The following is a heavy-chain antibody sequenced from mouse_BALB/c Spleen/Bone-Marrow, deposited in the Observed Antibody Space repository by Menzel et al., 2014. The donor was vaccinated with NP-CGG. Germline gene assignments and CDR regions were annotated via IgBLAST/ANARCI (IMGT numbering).Heavy chain of an antibody. D-gene: IGHD2-3*01. CDR2: IDPSDSET. V-gene: IGHV1-69*02. Sequence: QVHVKQSGAELVKPGASVRLSCKASGYTFTSYWMNWVKQRPGRGLEWIGRIDPSDSETHYNQKFKDKATLTVDKSSSTAYIQLSSLTSEDSAVYYCARALGDGFYYAMDYWGQGASVTVSS. CDR3: ARALGDGFYYAMDY. CDR1: GYTFTSYW. J-gene: IGHJ4*01.